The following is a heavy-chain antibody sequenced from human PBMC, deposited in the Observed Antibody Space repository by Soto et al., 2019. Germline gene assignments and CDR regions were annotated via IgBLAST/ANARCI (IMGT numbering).Heavy chain of an antibody. D-gene: IGHD6-19*01. V-gene: IGHV3-21*01. CDR3: ARDLALAGNY. J-gene: IGHJ4*02. CDR2: ISSTSTYT. CDR1: GFTFRSYA. Sequence: GGSLRLSWAASGFTFRSYAMNWVRQTQEKGLEWVSSISSTSTYTHYADSVKGRFTISRDNANNSLFLQMNSLRAEDTAIYYCARDLALAGNYWGQVALVTVSS.